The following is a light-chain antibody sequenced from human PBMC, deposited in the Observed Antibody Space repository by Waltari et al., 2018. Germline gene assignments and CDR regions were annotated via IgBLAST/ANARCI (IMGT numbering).Light chain of an antibody. CDR1: QGISSY. CDR3: QQVNSYPRS. CDR2: NAS. V-gene: IGKV1-9*01. J-gene: IGKJ4*01. Sequence: IQLTQSPSSLSASVGDRVSITCRASQGISSYLAWYQQKPGKAPKLLIYNASILQSGVPSRFSGSGSGTDFTLIIGSLQPEDFATYYCQQVNSYPRSFGGGTKVEIK.